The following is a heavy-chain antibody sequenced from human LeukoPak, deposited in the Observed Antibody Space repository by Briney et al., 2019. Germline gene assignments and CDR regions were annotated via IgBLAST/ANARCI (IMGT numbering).Heavy chain of an antibody. J-gene: IGHJ5*02. CDR1: GYTFTSYY. CDR2: INPSGGRT. Sequence: ASVKVSCKASGYTFTSYYIHWVRQAPGQGLEWMGIINPSGGRTRYAQKFQGRVTMTRDTSTSTVYMELSSLRSEDTAVYYCAREGGPYSSFDPWGQGTLVTVSS. V-gene: IGHV1-46*01. D-gene: IGHD6-13*01. CDR3: AREGGPYSSFDP.